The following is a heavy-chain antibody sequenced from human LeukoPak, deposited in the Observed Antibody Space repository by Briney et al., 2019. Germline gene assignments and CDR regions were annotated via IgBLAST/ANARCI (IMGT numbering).Heavy chain of an antibody. J-gene: IGHJ6*03. CDR1: GFTFSSYE. D-gene: IGHD5-12*01. CDR2: ISSSGSTI. V-gene: IGHV3-48*03. Sequence: PGGSLRLSCAASGFTFSSYEMNWVRQAPGKGLEWVSYISSSGSTIYYADSVKGRFTISRDNAKNSLYLQMNSLRAEDTAVYYCARDRWESGYDQYYYYYMDVWGKGTTVTISS. CDR3: ARDRWESGYDQYYYYYMDV.